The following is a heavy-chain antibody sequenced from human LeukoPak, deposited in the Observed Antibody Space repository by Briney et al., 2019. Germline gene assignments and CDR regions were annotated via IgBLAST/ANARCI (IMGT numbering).Heavy chain of an antibody. D-gene: IGHD3-9*01. CDR2: IYYSGST. CDR3: ARSPRGSSWFYFDS. J-gene: IGHJ4*02. CDR1: GGSISSSNYY. Sequence: SETLSLTCTVSGGSISSSNYYWGWIRQPPGKGLEWIGSIYYSGSTYYNPSLTSPVVMSVDTSKNQFSLKLRSVTAADTAVYYCARSPRGSSWFYFDSWGQGTLVTVSS. V-gene: IGHV4-39*01.